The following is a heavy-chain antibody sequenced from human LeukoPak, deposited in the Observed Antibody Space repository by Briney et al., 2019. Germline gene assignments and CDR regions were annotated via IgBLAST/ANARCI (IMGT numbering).Heavy chain of an antibody. J-gene: IGHJ4*02. V-gene: IGHV3-23*01. CDR3: ASSRVNGCLVY. CDR1: GLTFSSYP. Sequence: GGSLRLSCTASGLTFSSYPMYWVRQAPGKGLECVSAITGNGDTTYYADSMKGRFTLSRDNYKNTLYLQMNSLRPEDTRIYYCASSRVNGCLVYWGEGALVTVSP. D-gene: IGHD6-13*01. CDR2: ITGNGDTT.